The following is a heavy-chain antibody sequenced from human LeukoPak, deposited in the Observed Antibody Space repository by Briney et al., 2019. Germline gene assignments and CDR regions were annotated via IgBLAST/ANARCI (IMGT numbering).Heavy chain of an antibody. J-gene: IGHJ4*02. CDR1: GGTFSSYA. Sequence: SVKVSCKASGGTFSSYAISWVRQAPGQGLEWMGRIIPIFGTANYAQKFQRRVTITTDESTSTAYMELSSLRSEDTAVYYCARDLGYDYGDDWGQGTLVTVSS. CDR2: IIPIFGTA. V-gene: IGHV1-69*05. CDR3: ARDLGYDYGDD. D-gene: IGHD3-22*01.